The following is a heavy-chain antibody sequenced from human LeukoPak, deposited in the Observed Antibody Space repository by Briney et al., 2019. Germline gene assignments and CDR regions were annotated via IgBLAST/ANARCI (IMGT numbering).Heavy chain of an antibody. CDR1: GYTFTGYY. D-gene: IGHD3-22*01. Sequence: ASVKVSRKASGYTFTGYYMHWVRQAPGQGLEWMGWINPRSGGTNYAQKFQGRVTMTRDTSISTAYMELSRLRSDDTAVYYCARLFYDSSGYYSLGFDNWGQGTLVTVSS. CDR3: ARLFYDSSGYYSLGFDN. CDR2: INPRSGGT. J-gene: IGHJ4*02. V-gene: IGHV1-2*02.